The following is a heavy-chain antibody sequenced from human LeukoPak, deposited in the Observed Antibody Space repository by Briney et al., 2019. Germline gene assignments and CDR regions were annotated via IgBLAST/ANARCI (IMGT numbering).Heavy chain of an antibody. Sequence: GGSLRLSCAASGFTFSNHPMSWVRQAPGKGLQWVSAISAGGGSTYYADSVKGRFTISRDNSKNTLYLQMNSLRAEDTAVYYCAKGGFDYYDSSGYNYFDYWGQGTLVTVSS. J-gene: IGHJ4*02. CDR3: AKGGFDYYDSSGYNYFDY. CDR1: GFTFSNHP. D-gene: IGHD3-22*01. CDR2: ISAGGGST. V-gene: IGHV3-23*01.